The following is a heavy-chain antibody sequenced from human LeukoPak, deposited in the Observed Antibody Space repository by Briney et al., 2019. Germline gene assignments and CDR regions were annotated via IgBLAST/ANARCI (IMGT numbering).Heavy chain of an antibody. CDR1: GFTFDDYA. J-gene: IGHJ4*02. Sequence: PGGSLRLSCAASGFTFDDYAMHWVRQAPGKGLEWVSGISWNSGSIGYADSVKGRFTISRDNAKNSLYLQTNSLRAEDTALYYCAKDMGAAGTGAAFDYWGQGTLVTVSS. D-gene: IGHD6-13*01. CDR3: AKDMGAAGTGAAFDY. V-gene: IGHV3-9*01. CDR2: ISWNSGSI.